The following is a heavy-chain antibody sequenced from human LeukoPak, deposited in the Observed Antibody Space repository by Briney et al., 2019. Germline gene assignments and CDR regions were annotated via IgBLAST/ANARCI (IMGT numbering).Heavy chain of an antibody. CDR3: VTIFHYYYYMDV. V-gene: IGHV4-59*08. Sequence: SETLSLTCTVSGGSISSYYWSWIRQPPGKGLEWIGYIYYSGSTNYNPSLKSRVTISVDTSKNQFSLKLSSVTAADTAVYYCVTIFHYYYYMDVWGKGTTVTVSS. CDR2: IYYSGST. D-gene: IGHD3-3*01. J-gene: IGHJ6*03. CDR1: GGSISSYY.